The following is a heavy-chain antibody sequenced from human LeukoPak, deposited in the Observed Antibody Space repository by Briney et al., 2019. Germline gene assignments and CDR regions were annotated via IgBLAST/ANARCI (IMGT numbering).Heavy chain of an antibody. CDR1: GFTFSSYG. J-gene: IGHJ4*02. V-gene: IGHV3-33*01. CDR2: IWYDGSSK. CDR3: AGDQAATATYFDY. Sequence: GGSLRLSCAASGFTFSSYGMHWVRQAPGKGLEWVAVIWYDGSSKYYADSVKGRFTISRDNSKNTLYLQMNSLRAEDTAVYYCAGDQAATATYFDYWGQGTLVTVSS. D-gene: IGHD6-25*01.